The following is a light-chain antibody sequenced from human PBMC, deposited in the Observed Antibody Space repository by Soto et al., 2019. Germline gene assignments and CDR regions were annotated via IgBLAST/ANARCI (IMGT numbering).Light chain of an antibody. CDR2: EVN. Sequence: QSVLTQPPSLSGSPGQSITISCTGTTSDIGSYDYVSWFQQHPGKAPKLMISEVNNLPSGVSNPFSGSKSGKTAYLTISGLQVEDEAEYFCFSFTTTRTHVFGTGTKVTVL. J-gene: IGLJ1*01. CDR1: TSDIGSYDY. V-gene: IGLV2-14*01. CDR3: FSFTTTRTHV.